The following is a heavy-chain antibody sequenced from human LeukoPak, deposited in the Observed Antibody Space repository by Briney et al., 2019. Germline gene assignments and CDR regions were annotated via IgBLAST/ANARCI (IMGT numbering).Heavy chain of an antibody. V-gene: IGHV3-30*02. CDR1: GFTFNSYG. D-gene: IGHD2-2*01. CDR2: IRYDGSDK. Sequence: GGSPRLSCAASGFTFNSYGMHWVRQAPGKGLEWVAFIRYDGSDKYYADSVKGRLTTSRDNSKNTLYLQMSSLRAEDTAVYYCAKGSYYCSSSSCPQYYYYMDVWGKGTTVTVSS. J-gene: IGHJ6*03. CDR3: AKGSYYCSSSSCPQYYYYMDV.